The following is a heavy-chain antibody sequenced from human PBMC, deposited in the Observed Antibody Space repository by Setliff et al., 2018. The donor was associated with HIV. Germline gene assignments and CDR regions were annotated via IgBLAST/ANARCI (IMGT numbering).Heavy chain of an antibody. V-gene: IGHV4-59*08. CDR3: ARHSPTVGVRGGAFDI. Sequence: PSETLSLTCTVSGGSISSHYWIWIRQPPGKGLEWIGYIHSSGATNYNPALKRRVTIALDTSTTQFSLRLSSVTAADTAVYYCARHSPTVGVRGGAFDIWGQGTVVTVSS. CDR2: IHSSGAT. CDR1: GGSISSHY. J-gene: IGHJ3*02. D-gene: IGHD2-15*01.